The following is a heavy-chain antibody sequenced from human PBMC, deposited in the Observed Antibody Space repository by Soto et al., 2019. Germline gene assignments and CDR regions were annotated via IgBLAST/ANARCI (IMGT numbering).Heavy chain of an antibody. CDR2: IYYTGST. CDR1: GYSISSGYF. J-gene: IGHJ6*02. CDR3: AREYYDFWSGEYHNGMDV. D-gene: IGHD3-3*01. Sequence: SETLSLTCGVSGYSISSGYFWVWIRQPPGKGLEWMGSIYYTGSTYYNPSLLTRITISVDTSKNQFSLKLSSVTAADTALYYCAREYYDFWSGEYHNGMDVWGPGTTVTVSS. V-gene: IGHV4-38-2*02.